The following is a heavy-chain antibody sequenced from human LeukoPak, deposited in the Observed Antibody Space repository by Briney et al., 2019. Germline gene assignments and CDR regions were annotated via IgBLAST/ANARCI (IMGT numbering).Heavy chain of an antibody. Sequence: GGSLRLSCAASGFTFSSYAMSWVRQAPGKGLEWVANIKHDGSDQYYLDSVKGRFTISRDNAKNSLYLQMNSLRAEDTAVYYCARGIATGIDFFDPWGQGTLVTVSS. J-gene: IGHJ5*02. CDR2: IKHDGSDQ. V-gene: IGHV3-7*01. CDR1: GFTFSSYA. D-gene: IGHD6-13*01. CDR3: ARGIATGIDFFDP.